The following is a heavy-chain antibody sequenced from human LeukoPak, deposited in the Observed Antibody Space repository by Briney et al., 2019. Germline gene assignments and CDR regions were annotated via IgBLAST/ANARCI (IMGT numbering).Heavy chain of an antibody. V-gene: IGHV1-18*01. CDR2: ISAYNGNT. CDR1: GYTFTSYG. D-gene: IGHD2-2*02. CDR3: ARSSYCSSTSCYSVY. Sequence: ASVKVSCKASGYTFTSYGISWVRQAPGQGLEWMGWISAYNGNTNYAQKPQGRVTMTTDTSTSTAYMELRSLRSDDTAVYYCARSSYCSSTSCYSVYWGQGTLVTVSS. J-gene: IGHJ4*02.